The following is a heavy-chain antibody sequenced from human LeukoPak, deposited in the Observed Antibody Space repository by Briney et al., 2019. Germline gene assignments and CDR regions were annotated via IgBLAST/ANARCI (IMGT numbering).Heavy chain of an antibody. CDR1: GGSFSGYY. Sequence: SETLSLTCAASGGSFSGYYWTWIRPPPGKGLEWIGEINHSGSANYNPSLKSRVTISLDTSKNQFSLKLSSVTAADTAVYYCARGQGTVTTHWGQGTLVTVSS. J-gene: IGHJ4*02. V-gene: IGHV4-34*01. CDR2: INHSGSA. CDR3: ARGQGTVTTH. D-gene: IGHD4-17*01.